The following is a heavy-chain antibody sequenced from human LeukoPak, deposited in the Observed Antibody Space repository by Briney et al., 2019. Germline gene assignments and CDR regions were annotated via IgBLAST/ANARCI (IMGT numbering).Heavy chain of an antibody. Sequence: SETLSLTCTVSGGSISSYYRSWIRQPAGKGLEWIGRIYTSGSTNYNPSLKSRVTMSVDTSKNQFSLKLSSVTAADTAVYYCARENSGYYDFWSGYSQNWFDPWGQGTLVTVSS. J-gene: IGHJ5*02. CDR1: GGSISSYY. CDR2: IYTSGST. D-gene: IGHD3-3*01. CDR3: ARENSGYYDFWSGYSQNWFDP. V-gene: IGHV4-4*07.